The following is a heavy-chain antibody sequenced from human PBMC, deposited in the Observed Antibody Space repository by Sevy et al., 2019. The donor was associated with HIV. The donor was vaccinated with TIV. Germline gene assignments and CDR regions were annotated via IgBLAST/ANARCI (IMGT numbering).Heavy chain of an antibody. J-gene: IGHJ6*02. V-gene: IGHV3-30*18. Sequence: GESLKISCVAAGFSFSRHGMHWARQAPGKGLEWVAVISNDGSDKEYAESVKGRFIVSRDNSKDTVYLQMNRLRLDDTAVYYCANSRGRYEGSSWLYYYYIMDVWGQGTTVTVSS. CDR3: ANSRGRYEGSSWLYYYYIMDV. CDR1: GFSFSRHG. D-gene: IGHD6-13*01. CDR2: ISNDGSDK.